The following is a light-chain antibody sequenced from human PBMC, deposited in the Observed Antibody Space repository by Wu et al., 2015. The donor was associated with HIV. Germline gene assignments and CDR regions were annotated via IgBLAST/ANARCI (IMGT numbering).Light chain of an antibody. CDR2: GAS. J-gene: IGKJ1*01. CDR1: QSVSSY. V-gene: IGKV3-11*01. CDR3: QQYDNWPRT. Sequence: EVVLTQSPATLSLSPGDRATLSCRASQSVSSYLAWYQQKSGQAPRLLIYGASNRATGIPARFSGSGSGTDFTLTISSLEPEDFAVYYCQQYDNWPRTFGQGTKVE.